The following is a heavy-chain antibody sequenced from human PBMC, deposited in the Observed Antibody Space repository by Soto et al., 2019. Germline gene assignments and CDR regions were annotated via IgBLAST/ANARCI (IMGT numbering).Heavy chain of an antibody. CDR2: INSDGSST. J-gene: IGHJ6*03. CDR1: GFTFSSYW. D-gene: IGHD5-12*01. Sequence: EVQLVESGGGLVQPGGSLRLSCAASGFTFSSYWMHWVRQAPGKGLVWVSRINSDGSSTSYADSVKGRFTISRDNAKNTVYLEMNSLRAEDTAVYYCARASHPGGGLSGYDLGYYYYMDVWVKGTTVTVSS. CDR3: ARASHPGGGLSGYDLGYYYYMDV. V-gene: IGHV3-74*01.